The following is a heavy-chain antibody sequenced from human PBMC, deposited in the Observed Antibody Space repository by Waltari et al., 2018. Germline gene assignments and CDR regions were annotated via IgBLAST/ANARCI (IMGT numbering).Heavy chain of an antibody. Sequence: EVQLMQSGGGLVPPGGSLTLSCTASGFAFSDSAMNWVRRAPGRGLEWLSYISHTSKTIYYADSVKGRLTVSRDNAKNSLYLQMNSLSAEDTAVYFCAKSSGFYLRSDTFDMWGQGTRVTVSS. CDR2: ISHTSKTI. J-gene: IGHJ3*02. D-gene: IGHD3-3*01. CDR3: AKSSGFYLRSDTFDM. CDR1: GFAFSDSA. V-gene: IGHV3-48*01.